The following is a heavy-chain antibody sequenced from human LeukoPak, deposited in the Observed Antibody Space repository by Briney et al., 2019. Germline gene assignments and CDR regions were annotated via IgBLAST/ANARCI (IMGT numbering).Heavy chain of an antibody. CDR3: ARAVYRSGGYYFDY. V-gene: IGHV3-30*04. D-gene: IGHD6-19*01. Sequence: PGRSLRLSCAASGFTFSSYAMQWVRQAPGKGQEWVAVISYDGSDKNYADSVEGRFTISRDNSKNTLYLQMNSLRADDTAVYYCARAVYRSGGYYFDYWGQGTLVIVSS. CDR2: ISYDGSDK. CDR1: GFTFSSYA. J-gene: IGHJ4*02.